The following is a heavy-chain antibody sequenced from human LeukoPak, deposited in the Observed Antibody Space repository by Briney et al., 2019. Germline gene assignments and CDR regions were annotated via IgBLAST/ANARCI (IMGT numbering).Heavy chain of an antibody. J-gene: IGHJ3*02. CDR3: ARVSGSYFWIPAFDI. CDR1: GGSISSYY. Sequence: PSETLSLTCTVSGGSISSYYWSWIRQPAGKGLEWIGRIYTSGSTNYNPSLKSRVTMSVDTSKNQFSLKLSSVTAADTAVYYCARVSGSYFWIPAFDIWGQGTMVTVSS. D-gene: IGHD1-26*01. CDR2: IYTSGST. V-gene: IGHV4-4*07.